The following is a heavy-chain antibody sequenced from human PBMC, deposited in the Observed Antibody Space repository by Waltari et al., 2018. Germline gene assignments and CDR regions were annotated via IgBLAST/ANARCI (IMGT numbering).Heavy chain of an antibody. V-gene: IGHV4-4*02. CDR2: VHHSGKT. CDR1: GDPISGNYL. CDR3: AGDRAIGLFFDY. D-gene: IGHD2-2*01. J-gene: IGHJ4*02. Sequence: QVQLQESGQGLVKPSGTLSLTCAVSGDPISGNYLWSWVRQAPEKGLEWIGQVHHSGKTHYNPSLQSQVTISVDKPKNQFSLNLNSVTAADTAVYYCAGDRAIGLFFDYWGRGTLVTVSS.